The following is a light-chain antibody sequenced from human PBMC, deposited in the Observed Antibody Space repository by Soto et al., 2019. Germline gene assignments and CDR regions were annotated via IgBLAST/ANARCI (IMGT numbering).Light chain of an antibody. CDR1: QSVSRSY. V-gene: IGKV3-20*01. J-gene: IGKJ2*01. CDR3: QQYGSSPYT. Sequence: EIVLTQSPGTLSLSPGERATLSCRASQSVSRSYLAWYQQNPGQPPSLLIYATSSRATGIPDRFSGSGSGTDFTLPISRLEPEDFAVYYCQQYGSSPYTFGQGTKLEIK. CDR2: ATS.